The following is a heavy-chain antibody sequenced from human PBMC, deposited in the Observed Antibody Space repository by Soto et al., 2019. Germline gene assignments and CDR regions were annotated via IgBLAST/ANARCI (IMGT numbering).Heavy chain of an antibody. V-gene: IGHV3-33*01. CDR3: ARGGDDYGSGSYGRGMDV. J-gene: IGHJ6*02. Sequence: GGFLRLSCAASGFTFSSYGMHSVRQAPGKGLEWVAVIWYDGSNKNYADSVKGRFTISRDNSKNTLYLQMNSLRAEDTAVYYCARGGDDYGSGSYGRGMDVWGQGTTVTVSS. CDR1: GFTFSSYG. D-gene: IGHD3-10*01. CDR2: IWYDGSNK.